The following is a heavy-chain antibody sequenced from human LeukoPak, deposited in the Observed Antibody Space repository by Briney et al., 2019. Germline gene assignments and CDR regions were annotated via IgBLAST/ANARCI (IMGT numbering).Heavy chain of an antibody. CDR1: GFTFSGYS. CDR2: ISGGGGST. V-gene: IGHV3-21*01. D-gene: IGHD3-3*01. CDR3: AREVRFLEWLTRVYYYYYMDV. J-gene: IGHJ6*03. Sequence: PGGSLRLSCAASGFTFSGYSMNWVRQAPGKGLEWVSSISGGGGSTYYADSVKGRFTISRDNAKNTLYLQMNSLRAEDTAVYYCAREVRFLEWLTRVYYYYYMDVWGKGTTVTVSS.